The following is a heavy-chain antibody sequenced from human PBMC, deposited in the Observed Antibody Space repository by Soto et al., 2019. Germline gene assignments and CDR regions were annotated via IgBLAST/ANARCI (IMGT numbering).Heavy chain of an antibody. D-gene: IGHD3-22*01. Sequence: PGGSLRLSCAASGFTFSSYAMSWVRQAPGKGLEWVSVISGSGGSTHYADSVKGRSTISRDNSKNTLHLQVNSLRGEDTAVYYCAKEADISGYYPDYWGQGTQVTVPQ. CDR3: AKEADISGYYPDY. J-gene: IGHJ4*02. V-gene: IGHV3-23*01. CDR1: GFTFSSYA. CDR2: ISGSGGST.